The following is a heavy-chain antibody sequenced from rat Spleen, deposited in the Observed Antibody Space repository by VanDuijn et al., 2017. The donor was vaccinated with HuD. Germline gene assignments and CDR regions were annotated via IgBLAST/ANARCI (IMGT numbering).Heavy chain of an antibody. V-gene: IGHV5-25*01. J-gene: IGHJ2*01. CDR1: GXXXSDXX. CDR2: ISPSGGFT. Sequence: EVQLVESDGGLVQPGXXLKLSXXXSGXXXSDXXXAWGLQAQTRGLGWVASISPSGGFTYYRDSVKGRFTISRDNAKSTLYLQMDSLRSEDTATYYCATRDNNYAYWGQGVMVTVSS. D-gene: IGHD1-10*01. CDR3: ATRDNNYAY.